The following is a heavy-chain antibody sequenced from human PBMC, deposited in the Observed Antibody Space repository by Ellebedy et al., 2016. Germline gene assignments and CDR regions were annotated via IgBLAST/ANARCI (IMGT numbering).Heavy chain of an antibody. Sequence: SETLSLXXTVSGGSISSYYWSWIRQPPGKGLEWIGYIYYSGSTNYNPSLKSRVTISVDTSKNQFSLKLSSVTAADTAVYYCARVGSYCSSTSCPQPSWFDPWGQGTLVTVSS. CDR3: ARVGSYCSSTSCPQPSWFDP. CDR2: IYYSGST. V-gene: IGHV4-59*01. CDR1: GGSISSYY. D-gene: IGHD2-2*01. J-gene: IGHJ5*02.